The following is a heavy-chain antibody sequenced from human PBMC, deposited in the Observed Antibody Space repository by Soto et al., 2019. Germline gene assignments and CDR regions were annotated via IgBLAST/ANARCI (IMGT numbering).Heavy chain of an antibody. Sequence: EVQLVESGGVVVQPGVSLRLSCAASGFTFDDYIMYWVRQAPGKGLEWVSFISWDGGRTYYADSVKGRFTISRDNIENSLYLQMTSLRADDIALYYCGIDKGLPRLAVFGMAFDYWGQGTLVTVSS. CDR3: GIDKGLPRLAVFGMAFDY. D-gene: IGHD3-3*01. CDR2: ISWDGGRT. J-gene: IGHJ4*02. V-gene: IGHV3-43*01. CDR1: GFTFDDYI.